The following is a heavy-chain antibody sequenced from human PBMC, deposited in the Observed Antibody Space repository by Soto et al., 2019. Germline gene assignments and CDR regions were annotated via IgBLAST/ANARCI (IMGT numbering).Heavy chain of an antibody. Sequence: GGSLRLSCAASGFTFSSYAMSWVRQAPGKGLEWVSAISGSGGSTYYADSVKGRFTISRDNSKNTLYLQMNSLRAEDTAVYYCAKEHRITMIVVAITLDYWGQGTLVTVSS. CDR1: GFTFSSYA. D-gene: IGHD3-22*01. CDR3: AKEHRITMIVVAITLDY. V-gene: IGHV3-23*01. CDR2: ISGSGGST. J-gene: IGHJ4*02.